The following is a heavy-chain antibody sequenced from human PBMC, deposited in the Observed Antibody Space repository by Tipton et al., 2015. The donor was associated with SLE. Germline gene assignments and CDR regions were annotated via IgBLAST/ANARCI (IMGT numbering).Heavy chain of an antibody. CDR3: ARGGPNWGYYFYFDY. CDR2: ISSGGGT. V-gene: IGHV4-61*09. CDR1: GGSISSGSYY. Sequence: TLSLTCTVSGGSISSGSYYWSWIRQPAGKGLEWIGYISSGGGTNYNPSLKSRVTMSVDTAKNQFSLKLTSVTAADTAVYYCARGGPNWGYYFYFDYWGQGTLVTVSS. J-gene: IGHJ4*02. D-gene: IGHD7-27*01.